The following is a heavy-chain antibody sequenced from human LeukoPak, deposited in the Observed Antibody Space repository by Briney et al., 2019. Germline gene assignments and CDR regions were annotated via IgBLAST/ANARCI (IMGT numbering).Heavy chain of an antibody. J-gene: IGHJ4*02. D-gene: IGHD1-26*01. CDR1: GFTFSTFW. V-gene: IGHV3-7*04. Sequence: GGSLRLSCAVSGFTFSTFWMTWVRQAPGKGLEWVATINQDGTDKFYVDSLKGRFTISRDNAKNSLFLRMDSLRADDTAMYYCARGGNYFVYWGQGTLVTVSS. CDR3: ARGGNYFVY. CDR2: INQDGTDK.